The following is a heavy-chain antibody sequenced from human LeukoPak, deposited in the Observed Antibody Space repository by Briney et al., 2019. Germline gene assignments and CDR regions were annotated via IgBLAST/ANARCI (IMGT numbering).Heavy chain of an antibody. CDR2: SGSGGST. CDR1: GFTFSSYA. CDR3: AKDRHVGSHNY. J-gene: IGHJ4*02. D-gene: IGHD1-26*01. V-gene: IGHV3-23*01. Sequence: PGGSLRLSCAASGFTFSSYAITWVRQAPGKGLEWVSVSGSGGSTYYADSVKGRFTISRDNSKNTVYLQMNSLRAEDTAVYYCAKDRHVGSHNYWGQGTQVTVSS.